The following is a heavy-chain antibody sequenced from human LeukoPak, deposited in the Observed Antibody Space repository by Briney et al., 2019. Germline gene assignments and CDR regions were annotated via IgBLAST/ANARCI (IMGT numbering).Heavy chain of an antibody. V-gene: IGHV3-30-3*01. D-gene: IGHD3-22*01. J-gene: IGHJ4*02. CDR1: GFTFSSYA. CDR3: AREGIYYYDSSGYYGFDY. CDR2: ISYDGSNK. Sequence: PGGSLRLSCAASGFTFSSYAMHWVRQAPGKGLEWVAVISYDGSNKYYADSVKGRFTISRDNSKNTLYLQMNSLRAEDTAVYYCAREGIYYYDSSGYYGFDYWGQGTLVTVSS.